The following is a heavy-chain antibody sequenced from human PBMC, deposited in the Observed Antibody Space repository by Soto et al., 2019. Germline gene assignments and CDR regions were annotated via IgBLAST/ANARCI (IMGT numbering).Heavy chain of an antibody. D-gene: IGHD3-10*01. V-gene: IGHV4-31*03. Sequence: SETLSLTCTVSGGSISSGGYYWRWIRQHPGKGLEWIGYIYYSGSTYYNPSLKSRVTISVDTSKNQFSLKLSSVTAADTAVYYCARGSGSSPPFDYWGQGTLVTVSS. J-gene: IGHJ4*02. CDR1: GGSISSGGYY. CDR3: ARGSGSSPPFDY. CDR2: IYYSGST.